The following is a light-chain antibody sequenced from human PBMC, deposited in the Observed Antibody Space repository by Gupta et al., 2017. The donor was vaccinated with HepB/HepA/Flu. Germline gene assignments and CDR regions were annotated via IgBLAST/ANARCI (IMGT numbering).Light chain of an antibody. CDR3: CSYAGSFSAGV. J-gene: IGLJ1*01. V-gene: IGLV2-11*01. CDR1: SSDVGGYNY. Sequence: QSALTQPRSVSGSPVQSVTISCTGTSSDVGGYNYVSWYQQHPGKAPKFMINDVTRRPSGVPDRFSGSKSGNTAFLTITELQAEDEADYNCCSYAGSFSAGVFGTGTRVTVL. CDR2: DVT.